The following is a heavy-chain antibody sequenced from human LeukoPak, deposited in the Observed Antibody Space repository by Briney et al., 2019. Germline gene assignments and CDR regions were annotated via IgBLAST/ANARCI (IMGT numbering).Heavy chain of an antibody. V-gene: IGHV5-51*01. J-gene: IGHJ4*02. CDR3: ASRKYCSSTSCYFTFDY. CDR2: IYPGDSDT. Sequence: GEPLKISGKGSGYSFTSYWIGWVRQMPGKGLEWMGIIYPGDSDTRYSPSFQGQVTISADKSISTAYLQWSSLKASDTAMYYCASRKYCSSTSCYFTFDYWGQGTLVTVSS. D-gene: IGHD2-2*01. CDR1: GYSFTSYW.